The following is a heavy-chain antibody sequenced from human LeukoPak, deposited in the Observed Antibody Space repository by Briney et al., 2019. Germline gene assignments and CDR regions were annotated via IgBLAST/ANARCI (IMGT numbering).Heavy chain of an antibody. Sequence: GASVKVSCKASGYTFTSYGIIWVRQAPGQGLEWMGWISGYNGNTNYARKLQGRVTMTRDMSTSTVYMELSSLRSEDTAVYYCARGYNGNRASYYFDYWGQGTLVTVSS. CDR3: ARGYNGNRASYYFDY. CDR2: ISGYNGNT. CDR1: GYTFTSYG. J-gene: IGHJ4*02. V-gene: IGHV1-18*01. D-gene: IGHD2-8*01.